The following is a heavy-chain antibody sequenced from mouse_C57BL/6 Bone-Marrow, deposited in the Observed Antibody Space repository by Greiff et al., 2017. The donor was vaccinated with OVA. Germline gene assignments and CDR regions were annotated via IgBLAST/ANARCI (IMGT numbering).Heavy chain of an antibody. J-gene: IGHJ2*01. V-gene: IGHV1-26*01. Sequence: VQLQQSGPELVKPGASVKISCKASGYTFTDYYMNWVKQSHGKSLEWIGDINPNNGGTSYNQKFKGKATLTVDKSSSTAYMELRSLTSEDSAVYYGARWYYGSTLDYWGQGTTLTVTA. D-gene: IGHD1-1*01. CDR1: GYTFTDYY. CDR3: ARWYYGSTLDY. CDR2: INPNNGGT.